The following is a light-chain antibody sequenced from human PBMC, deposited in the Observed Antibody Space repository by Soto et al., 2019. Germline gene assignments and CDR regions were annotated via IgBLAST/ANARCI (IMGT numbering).Light chain of an antibody. CDR1: QSLLHSDGYNH. CDR3: MQALHPPPT. Sequence: DIVMTQAPLSLPVTPGEPASISCRSSQSLLHSDGYNHLDWYLQKPGQSPQLLIYEGSKRASGVTGRFSGSGSGTDFTLKISRVEADDVGIYHCMQALHPPPTFGGGTKVEIK. CDR2: EGS. V-gene: IGKV2-28*01. J-gene: IGKJ4*01.